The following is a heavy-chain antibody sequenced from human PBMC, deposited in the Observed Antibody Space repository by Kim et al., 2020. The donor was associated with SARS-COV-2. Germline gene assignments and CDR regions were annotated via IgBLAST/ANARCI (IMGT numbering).Heavy chain of an antibody. CDR2: IYPGDSDT. Sequence: GESLKISCKGSGYSFTSYWIGWVRQMPGKGLEWMGIIYPGDSDTRYSPSFQGQVTISADKSISTAYLQGSSLKASDTAMYYCARRGQSSSWYGPGGWFDPWGQGPLVTVSS. CDR1: GYSFTSYW. J-gene: IGHJ5*02. V-gene: IGHV5-51*01. D-gene: IGHD6-13*01. CDR3: ARRGQSSSWYGPGGWFDP.